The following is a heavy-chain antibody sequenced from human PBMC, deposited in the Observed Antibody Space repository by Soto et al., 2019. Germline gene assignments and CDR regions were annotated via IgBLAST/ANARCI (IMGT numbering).Heavy chain of an antibody. V-gene: IGHV1-69*13. Sequence: ASVKVSCKASGCTFSSYAISWVRQAPGQGLEWMGGIIPIFGTANYAQKFQGRVTITADESTSTAYMELSSLRSEDTAVYYCAGDIAARLIQNAFDIWGQVTMVTVSS. CDR2: IIPIFGTA. CDR3: AGDIAARLIQNAFDI. J-gene: IGHJ3*02. CDR1: GCTFSSYA. D-gene: IGHD6-6*01.